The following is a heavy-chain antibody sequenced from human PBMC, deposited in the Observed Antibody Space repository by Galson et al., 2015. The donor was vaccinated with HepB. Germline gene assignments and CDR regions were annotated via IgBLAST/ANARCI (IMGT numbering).Heavy chain of an antibody. CDR2: INSDGSST. CDR3: ARGNWGYCSSTSCYKDVSRSKNWFDP. CDR1: GFTFSSYW. V-gene: IGHV3-74*01. D-gene: IGHD2-2*02. Sequence: SLRLSCAASGFTFSSYWMHWVRQAPGKGLVWVPRINSDGSSTSYADSVKGRFTISRDNAKNTLYLQMNSLRAEDTAVYYCARGNWGYCSSTSCYKDVSRSKNWFDPWGQGTLVTVSS. J-gene: IGHJ5*02.